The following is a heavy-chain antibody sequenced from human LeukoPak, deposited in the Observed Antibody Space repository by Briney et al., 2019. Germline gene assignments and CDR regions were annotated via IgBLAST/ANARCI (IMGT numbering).Heavy chain of an antibody. D-gene: IGHD3-9*01. J-gene: IGHJ3*02. V-gene: IGHV3-21*01. CDR3: ARASSKQLAGYLPDGFYI. CDR1: GFTFSSYS. CDR2: ISSSGTYV. Sequence: GGSLRLSCAASGFTFSSYSMNWVRQAAGKGLEWVSSISSSGTYVYYADSVKGRFTISRDNAKNSLSLQMNSLRADDAAVYYCARASSKQLAGYLPDGFYIWGQGTMVTVSS.